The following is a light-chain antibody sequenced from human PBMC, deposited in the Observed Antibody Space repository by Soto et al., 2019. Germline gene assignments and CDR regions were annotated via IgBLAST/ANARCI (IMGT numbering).Light chain of an antibody. V-gene: IGKV1-33*01. CDR2: DAS. CDR1: QDISNY. CDR3: QQYDNLPIT. J-gene: IGKJ5*01. Sequence: DIVMTQSPDSLAVSLGETATITCQASQDISNYLNWYQQKPGKAPKLLIYDASNLETGVPSRFSGSGSGTDFTFTISSLQPEDIATYYCQQYDNLPITFGQGTRLEIK.